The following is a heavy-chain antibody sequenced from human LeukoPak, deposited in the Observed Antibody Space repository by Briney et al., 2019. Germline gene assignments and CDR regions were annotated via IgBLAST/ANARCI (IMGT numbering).Heavy chain of an antibody. CDR1: GFTFSSYG. CDR3: ARGPLRYFDWPKGYYYGMDV. V-gene: IGHV3-33*08. J-gene: IGHJ6*04. CDR2: IWYDGSNK. Sequence: GRSLRLSCAASGFTFSSYGMHWVRQAPGKGLEWVAVIWYDGSNKYYADSVKGRFTISRDNSKNTLYLQMNSLRAEDTAVYYCARGPLRYFDWPKGYYYGMDVWGKGTTVTVSS. D-gene: IGHD3-9*01.